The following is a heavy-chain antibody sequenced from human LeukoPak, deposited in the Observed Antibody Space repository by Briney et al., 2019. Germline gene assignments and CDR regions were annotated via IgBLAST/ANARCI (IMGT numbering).Heavy chain of an antibody. CDR1: GGSISSYY. CDR3: AGSYYYYGMDV. J-gene: IGHJ6*02. Sequence: SETLSLTCTVSGGSISSYYWSWIRQPPGKGLEWIGYIYYSGSTNYNPSLKSRVTISVDTSKNQFSLKLSSATAADTAVYYCAGSYYYYGMDVWGQGTTVTVSS. CDR2: IYYSGST. D-gene: IGHD1-26*01. V-gene: IGHV4-59*01.